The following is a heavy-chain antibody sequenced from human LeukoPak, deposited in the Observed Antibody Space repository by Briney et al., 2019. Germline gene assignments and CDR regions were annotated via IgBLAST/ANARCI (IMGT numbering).Heavy chain of an antibody. D-gene: IGHD3-10*02. V-gene: IGHV3-48*03. CDR3: AELGITMIGGV. CDR2: ISSSGSTI. Sequence: GGSLRLSCAASGFTFSSYEMNWVRQAPGKGLEWVSYISSSGSTIYYADSVKGRFTISRDNAKNSLYLQMNSLRAEDAAVYYCAELGITMIGGVWGKGTTVTISS. J-gene: IGHJ6*04. CDR1: GFTFSSYE.